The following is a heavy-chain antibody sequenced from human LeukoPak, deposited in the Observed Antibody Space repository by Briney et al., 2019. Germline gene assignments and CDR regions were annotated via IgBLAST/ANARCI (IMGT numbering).Heavy chain of an antibody. Sequence: SQTLSLTCTVSSGSISSSGYYCSWIRQPPGKGLEWIGYIYYSGTTKYNPSLKSRVTISVDTSKNQFSLKLNSLTAADTAVYYCARGHTESADDYGNWFHPWGQGTLVTVSS. CDR2: IYYSGTT. V-gene: IGHV4-61*08. CDR1: SGSISSSGYY. CDR3: ARGHTESADDYGNWFHP. J-gene: IGHJ5*02. D-gene: IGHD5-12*01.